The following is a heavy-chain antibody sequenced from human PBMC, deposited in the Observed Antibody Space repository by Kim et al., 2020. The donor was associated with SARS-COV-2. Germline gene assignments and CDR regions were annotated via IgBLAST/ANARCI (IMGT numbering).Heavy chain of an antibody. V-gene: IGHV1-8*01. CDR2: MNPNSGNT. CDR3: ARDLAAAGTTRDY. D-gene: IGHD6-13*01. J-gene: IGHJ4*02. CDR1: GYTFTSYD. Sequence: ASVKVSCKASGYTFTSYDINWVRQATGQGLEWMGWMNPNSGNTGYAQKFQGRVTMTRNTSISTAYMELSSLRSEDTAVYYCARDLAAAGTTRDYWGQGTLVTVSS.